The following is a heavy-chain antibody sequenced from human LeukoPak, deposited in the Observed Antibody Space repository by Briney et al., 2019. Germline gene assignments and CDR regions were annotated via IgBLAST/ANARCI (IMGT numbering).Heavy chain of an antibody. CDR1: GGTFSSYA. D-gene: IGHD5-12*01. CDR3: ARGMGGYDSVDY. CDR2: ISYDGSNK. Sequence: SCKASGGTFSSYAMHWVRQAPGKGLEWVAVISYDGSNKYYADSVKGRFTISRDNSKNTLYLQMNSLRAEDTAVYYCARGMGGYDSVDYWGQGTLVTVSS. J-gene: IGHJ4*02. V-gene: IGHV3-30-3*01.